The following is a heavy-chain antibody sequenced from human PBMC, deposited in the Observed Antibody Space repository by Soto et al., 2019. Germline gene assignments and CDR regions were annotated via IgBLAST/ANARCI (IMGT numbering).Heavy chain of an antibody. Sequence: SETLSLTCTVSGGSISSYYWSWIRQPPGKGLEWIGYIYYSGSTNYNPSLKSRVTISVDTSKNQFSLKLSSVTAADTAVYYCASTTTIFGVVIRGDAFDIWGQGTMVTVSS. D-gene: IGHD3-3*01. J-gene: IGHJ3*02. CDR3: ASTTTIFGVVIRGDAFDI. CDR2: IYYSGST. CDR1: GGSISSYY. V-gene: IGHV4-59*01.